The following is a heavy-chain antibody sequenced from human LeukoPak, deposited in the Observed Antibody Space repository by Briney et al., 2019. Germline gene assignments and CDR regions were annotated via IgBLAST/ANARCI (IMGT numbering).Heavy chain of an antibody. V-gene: IGHV4-34*01. Sequence: PSETLSLTCAVYGGSFSGYYWSWIRQPPGKGLEWIGEINHSGSTNYNPSLKSRVTISVDTSKNQFSLKLSSVTAADTAVYYCARGRYFDWLLYFDYWGQGTLVTVSS. J-gene: IGHJ4*02. CDR1: GGSFSGYY. CDR3: ARGRYFDWLLYFDY. D-gene: IGHD3-9*01. CDR2: INHSGST.